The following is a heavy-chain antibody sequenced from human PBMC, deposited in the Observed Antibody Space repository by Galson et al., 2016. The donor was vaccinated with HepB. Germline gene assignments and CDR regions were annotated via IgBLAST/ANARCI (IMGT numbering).Heavy chain of an antibody. D-gene: IGHD4-17*01. V-gene: IGHV3-23*01. J-gene: IGHJ3*02. Sequence: SLRLSCAGSGLSLSPYAMSWGRQAPGKGLEWVSGISARGGRKTYADSVRGRFIISRENSNNKLFLQMNSLTTEDTAIYFCAKDRLSGHGDYSWGIFDIWGRGTEVTVSS. CDR1: GLSLSPYA. CDR3: AKDRLSGHGDYSWGIFDI. CDR2: ISARGGRK.